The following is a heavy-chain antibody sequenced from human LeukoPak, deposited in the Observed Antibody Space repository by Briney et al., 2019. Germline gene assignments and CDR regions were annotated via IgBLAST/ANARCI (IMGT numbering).Heavy chain of an antibody. D-gene: IGHD2-21*02. CDR3: ATGAYCGGDCYPYYFDY. CDR2: FDPEDGET. J-gene: IGHJ4*02. Sequence: ASVKVSCKVSGYTLTELSTHWVRQAPGKGLEWMGGFDPEDGETIYAQKFQGRVTMTEDTSTDTAYMELSSLRSEDTAVYYCATGAYCGGDCYPYYFDYWGQGTLVTVSS. V-gene: IGHV1-24*01. CDR1: GYTLTELS.